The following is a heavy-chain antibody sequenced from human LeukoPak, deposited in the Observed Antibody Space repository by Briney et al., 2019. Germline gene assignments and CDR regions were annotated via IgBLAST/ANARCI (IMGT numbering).Heavy chain of an antibody. CDR1: GGSFSGYY. J-gene: IGHJ6*04. CDR2: INHSGST. D-gene: IGHD3-10*01. V-gene: IGHV4-34*01. CDR3: ARRRQYYGSGSYSYYYYGMDV. Sequence: SETLSLTCAVYGGSFSGYYWSWIRQPPGKGLEWIGEINHSGSTNYNPSLKSRVTISVDPSKNQFSLKLSSVTAADTAVYYCARRRQYYGSGSYSYYYYGMDVWGKGTTVTVSS.